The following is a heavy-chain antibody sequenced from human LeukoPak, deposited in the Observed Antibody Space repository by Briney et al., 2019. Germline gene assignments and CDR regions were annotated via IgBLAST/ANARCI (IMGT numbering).Heavy chain of an antibody. J-gene: IGHJ5*02. CDR2: IIPIFGIA. Sequence: ASVKVSCKASGGTFSSYAISWVRQAPGQGLEWMGRIIPIFGIANYAQKFQGRVTITADKSTSTAYMELSSLRSEDTAVYYRAREYPDYGGNFDLSNWFDPRRQGTLVSVPS. V-gene: IGHV1-69*04. CDR1: GGTFSSYA. D-gene: IGHD4-23*01. CDR3: AREYPDYGGNFDLSNWFDP.